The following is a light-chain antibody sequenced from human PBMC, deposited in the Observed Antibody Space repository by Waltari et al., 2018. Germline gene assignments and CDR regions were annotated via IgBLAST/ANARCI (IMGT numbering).Light chain of an antibody. CDR1: EFPKKY. Sequence: SYELTQPPSVSVSPGQTARTTCSGAEFPKKYVYWYQQKPGQAPVLVIYQDSERPSGIPERFSGSSSGTTVTLTISGVQAEDEANYYCQSADSSGSYHGVFGGGTKLTVL. CDR3: QSADSSGSYHGV. CDR2: QDS. V-gene: IGLV3-25*03. J-gene: IGLJ3*02.